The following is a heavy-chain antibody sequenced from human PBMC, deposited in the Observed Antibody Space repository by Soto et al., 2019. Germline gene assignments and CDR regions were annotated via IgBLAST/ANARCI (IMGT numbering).Heavy chain of an antibody. J-gene: IGHJ4*02. Sequence: SETLSLSFAFSGDPFRGYFCNWLRQPPGKGLEWIGEISQVGRARYNPSLETRITISVDTSKTQFSLNLTSVTDADTAVYYCARGYGYFRQWGQGALVTVSS. CDR1: GDPFRGYF. D-gene: IGHD4-17*01. CDR3: ARGYGYFRQ. CDR2: ISQVGRA. V-gene: IGHV4-34*01.